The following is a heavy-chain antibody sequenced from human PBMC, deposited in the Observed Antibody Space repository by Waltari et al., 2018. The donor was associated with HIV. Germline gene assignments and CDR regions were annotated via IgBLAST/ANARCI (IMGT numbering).Heavy chain of an antibody. D-gene: IGHD6-19*01. V-gene: IGHV3-21*01. Sequence: EVQLVESGGGLVKPGGSLRLSCAAYGFTFSSYSMNGVRQAPGQGLEGVAAISSSRSYIYSADSVKGRFTISRDNAKNSLYLQMNSLRAEDTAVYYCATLVSSGWYYFDYWGQGTLVTVSS. CDR2: ISSSRSYI. J-gene: IGHJ4*02. CDR3: ATLVSSGWYYFDY. CDR1: GFTFSSYS.